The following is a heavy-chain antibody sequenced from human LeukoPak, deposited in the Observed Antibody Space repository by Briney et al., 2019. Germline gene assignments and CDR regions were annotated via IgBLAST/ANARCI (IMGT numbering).Heavy chain of an antibody. CDR3: GKAKIAVAGTSSGGGY. D-gene: IGHD6-19*01. CDR1: GFTFSSYA. V-gene: IGHV3-23*01. CDR2: ISGSGGST. J-gene: IGHJ4*02. Sequence: GGSLRLSCAASGFTFSSYAMSWVRQAPGKGLEWVSAISGSGGSTYYADSVKGRFTISRDNSKNTLYLQMNSLRAEDTAVYSCGKAKIAVAGTSSGGGYWGQGTLVTVSS.